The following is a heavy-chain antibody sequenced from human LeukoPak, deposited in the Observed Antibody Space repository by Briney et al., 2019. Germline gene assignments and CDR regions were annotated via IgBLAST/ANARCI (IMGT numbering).Heavy chain of an antibody. CDR3: ATEAPRNYYFDY. Sequence: ASVKVSCKASENTFTNYHIHWVRQAPGQGVEWMGAVYATGGSTLNTQNFQGRVTMTRDTSTGTVYMELSRLRFEDTAINYCATEAPRNYYFDYWGQGILVTVSS. CDR2: VYATGGST. CDR1: ENTFTNYH. V-gene: IGHV1-46*01. J-gene: IGHJ4*02.